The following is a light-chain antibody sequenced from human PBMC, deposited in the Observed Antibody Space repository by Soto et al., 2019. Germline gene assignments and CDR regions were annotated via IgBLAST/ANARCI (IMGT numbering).Light chain of an antibody. J-gene: IGKJ5*01. CDR2: DAI. Sequence: EIVLTQSPATLSLSPGEGGSRACRASQSVSSNLAWYQQKPGQAPRLLIYDAINRASGVPDRFTGGGSGTDFSLTIRRLEPEDFALYYCQQYVGSPITFGQGTRLENK. CDR1: QSVSSN. V-gene: IGKV3-20*01. CDR3: QQYVGSPIT.